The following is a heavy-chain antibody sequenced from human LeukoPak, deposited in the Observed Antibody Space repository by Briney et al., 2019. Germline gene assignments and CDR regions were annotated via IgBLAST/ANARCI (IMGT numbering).Heavy chain of an antibody. Sequence: SETLSLTCSVSGASIKTYYWSWIRQPPGKGLEWTRTSDTTNYNPSLTSRVTISVDTSKHQFSPKLTSVTAADTAVYYCARHGNRNSRQYYFDYWGQGTLVTVSS. CDR2: TSDTT. D-gene: IGHD1-7*01. J-gene: IGHJ4*02. CDR1: GASIKTYY. V-gene: IGHV4-4*08. CDR3: ARHGNRNSRQYYFDY.